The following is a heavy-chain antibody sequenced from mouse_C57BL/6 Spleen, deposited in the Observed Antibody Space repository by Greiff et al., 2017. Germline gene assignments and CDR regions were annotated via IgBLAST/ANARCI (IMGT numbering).Heavy chain of an antibody. CDR1: GYTFTSYW. CDR2: INPSNGGT. Sequence: QVQLQQPGTELVKPGASVKLSCKASGYTFTSYWMHWVKQRPGQGLEWIGNINPSNGGTNYNEKFKSKATRTVDKSSSTAYMQRSSLTSEDSAVYYCARRGYSSYWYFDVWGTGTTVTVSS. J-gene: IGHJ1*03. CDR3: ARRGYSSYWYFDV. V-gene: IGHV1-53*01. D-gene: IGHD2-14*01.